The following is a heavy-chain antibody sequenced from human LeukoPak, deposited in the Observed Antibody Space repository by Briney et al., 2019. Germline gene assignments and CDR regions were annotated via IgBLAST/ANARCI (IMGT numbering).Heavy chain of an antibody. CDR2: ISSSSSTI. J-gene: IGHJ5*02. Sequence: GGSLRLSCAASGFTFSSYSMNWDRQAPGKGLEWVSYISSSSSTIYYADSVKGRFTISRDNAKNSLYLQMNSLRAEDTAVYYCARAASGGSCYATGGCFWFDPWGQGTLVTVSS. CDR1: GFTFSSYS. V-gene: IGHV3-48*01. CDR3: ARAASGGSCYATGGCFWFDP. D-gene: IGHD2-15*01.